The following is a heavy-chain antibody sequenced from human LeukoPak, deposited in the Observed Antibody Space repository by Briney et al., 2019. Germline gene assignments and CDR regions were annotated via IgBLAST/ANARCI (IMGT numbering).Heavy chain of an antibody. D-gene: IGHD1-14*01. J-gene: IGHJ4*02. Sequence: GGSLRLSCEVSGFTFDNNEMHWVRQTTGKGLEWVSAIGSAGYTYYADSVRGRFTITRDNAKQTLCLQMNSLRVEDTAVYHCVRQPDSARYGFDYWGRGTQVTVSS. CDR1: GFTFDNNE. V-gene: IGHV3-13*01. CDR2: IGSAGYT. CDR3: VRQPDSARYGFDY.